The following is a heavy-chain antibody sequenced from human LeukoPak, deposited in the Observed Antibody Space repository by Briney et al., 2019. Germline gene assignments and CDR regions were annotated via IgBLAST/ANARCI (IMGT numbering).Heavy chain of an antibody. V-gene: IGHV3-53*01. J-gene: IGHJ4*02. CDR2: LYTGGDT. CDR3: ARDLGYYDSSGLGY. CDR1: GFTVSAHY. Sequence: PGGSLRLSCAVSGFTVSAHYMSWVRQAPGKGLECVSFLYTGGDTYYADSVKGRFTISRDNAKNSLYLQMNSLRAEDTAVYYCARDLGYYDSSGLGYWGQGTLVTVSS. D-gene: IGHD3-22*01.